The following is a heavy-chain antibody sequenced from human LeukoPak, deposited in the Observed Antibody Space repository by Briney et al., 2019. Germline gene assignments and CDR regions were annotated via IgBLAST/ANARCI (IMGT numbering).Heavy chain of an antibody. CDR1: GFTFSSYG. V-gene: IGHV3-30*02. D-gene: IGHD6-19*01. CDR2: IRYDGSNK. CDR3: AKGGLDSSGWYPYYFDY. Sequence: GGSLRLSCAASGFTFSSYGMHWVRQAPGKGLEWVAFIRYDGSNKYYADSVKGRFTISRDNSKNTLYLQMNSLRAEDTAVYYCAKGGLDSSGWYPYYFDYWGQGTLVTVSS. J-gene: IGHJ4*02.